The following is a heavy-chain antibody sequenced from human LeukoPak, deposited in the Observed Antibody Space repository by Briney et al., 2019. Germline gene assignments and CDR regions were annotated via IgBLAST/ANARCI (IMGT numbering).Heavy chain of an antibody. Sequence: KASETLSLTCAISDEPFSGYYWGWIRQPPGKGLEWIGYIYHSGSTYYNPSLKSRVTISVDRSKNQFSLKLSSVTAADTAVYYCARDGKGYCSSTSCLNIFDYWGQGTLVTVSS. CDR1: DEPFSGYY. CDR2: IYHSGST. V-gene: IGHV4-30-2*01. CDR3: ARDGKGYCSSTSCLNIFDY. J-gene: IGHJ4*02. D-gene: IGHD2-2*01.